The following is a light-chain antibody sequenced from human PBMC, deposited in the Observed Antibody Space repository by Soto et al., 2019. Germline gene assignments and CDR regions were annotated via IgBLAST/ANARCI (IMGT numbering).Light chain of an antibody. V-gene: IGKV3-20*01. J-gene: IGKJ1*01. CDR2: GAS. Sequence: QSVSSSYLAWYQQKPGQSPRLLIDGASSRASGIPDRFSGSGSGTDFTLTISRLEPEDFAVYYCQQYVGLPPTFGQGTKVDIK. CDR3: QQYVGLPPT. CDR1: QSVSSSY.